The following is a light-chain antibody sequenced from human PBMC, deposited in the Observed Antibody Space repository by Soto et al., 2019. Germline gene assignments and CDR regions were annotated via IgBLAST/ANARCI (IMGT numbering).Light chain of an antibody. Sequence: SVLTQPASVSGASGQSVHLSCPGTSNDVGAYNYVCWYQQYPGKAPKLMIYDVSTRSSGVSNRFSGSKSGNTASLTISGLQAEDEADYYCSSYTRSPSYVFGPGTKVTVL. V-gene: IGLV2-14*03. CDR1: SNDVGAYNY. CDR2: DVS. CDR3: SSYTRSPSYV. J-gene: IGLJ1*01.